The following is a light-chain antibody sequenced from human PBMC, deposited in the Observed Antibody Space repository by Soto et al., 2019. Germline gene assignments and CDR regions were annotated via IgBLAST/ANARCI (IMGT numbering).Light chain of an antibody. V-gene: IGKV1-5*03. CDR2: KAS. CDR3: QHYNSYSEA. CDR1: QTISSG. J-gene: IGKJ1*01. Sequence: DLQMTQSPSTLPGSVRARVTITCRASQTISSGLAWYQQKPGKAPTLLIYKASTLKSGVPSRFSGSGSGTEFTLTISSLQPDDFATYYCQHYNSYSEAFGQGTKVDIK.